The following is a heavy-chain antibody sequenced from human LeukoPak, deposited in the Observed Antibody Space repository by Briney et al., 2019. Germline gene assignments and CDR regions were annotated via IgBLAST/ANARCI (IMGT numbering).Heavy chain of an antibody. V-gene: IGHV1-46*01. CDR3: ARATDYYDSSGYRNWFDP. CDR2: INPSGGST. CDR1: GYTFTSYY. D-gene: IGHD3-22*01. Sequence: AAVKVSCKASGYTFTSYYMHWVRQAPGQGLEWMGIINPSGGSTSYAQKFQGRVTMTRDVSTSTVYMELSSLRSEDTAVYYCARATDYYDSSGYRNWFDPWGQGTLVTVSS. J-gene: IGHJ5*02.